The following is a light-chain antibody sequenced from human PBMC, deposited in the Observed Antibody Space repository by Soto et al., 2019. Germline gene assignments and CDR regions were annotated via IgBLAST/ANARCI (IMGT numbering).Light chain of an antibody. Sequence: EIVMTQSPATLSVSPGERATLSCRASQSVRSNLAWYQQKPGQAPRLLIYGASTRATGIPARFSGSGSGTEFTLTISSLQYEDFAVYYCQQYNNWHLTFGGGTKVDSK. CDR3: QQYNNWHLT. J-gene: IGKJ4*01. CDR2: GAS. CDR1: QSVRSN. V-gene: IGKV3-15*01.